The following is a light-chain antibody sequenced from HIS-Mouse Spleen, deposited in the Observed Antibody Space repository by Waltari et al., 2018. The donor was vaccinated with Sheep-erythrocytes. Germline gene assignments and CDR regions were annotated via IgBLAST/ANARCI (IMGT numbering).Light chain of an antibody. V-gene: IGLV3-1*01. CDR3: CSYAGSSTWV. Sequence: SYELTQPPSVSVSPGQTASITCSGDTLGDKYACWYQQKPGQSPVLVIYQDSKRPSGVSNRFSGSKSGNTASLTISGLQAEDEADYYCCSYAGSSTWVFGGGTKLTVL. CDR2: QDS. J-gene: IGLJ3*02. CDR1: TLGDKY.